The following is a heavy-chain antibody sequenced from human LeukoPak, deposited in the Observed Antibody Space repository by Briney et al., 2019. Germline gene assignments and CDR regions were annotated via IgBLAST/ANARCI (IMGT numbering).Heavy chain of an antibody. CDR3: ATLYYYDSSGYFGFQH. V-gene: IGHV4-59*01. CDR1: GGSISSYY. J-gene: IGHJ1*01. Sequence: SETLSLTXTVSGGSISSYYWSWIRQPPGKGLEWIGYIYYSGSANYNPSLKSRVTISVDTSKNQFSLKLSSVTAADAAVYYCATLYYYDSSGYFGFQHWGQGTLVTVSS. D-gene: IGHD3-22*01. CDR2: IYYSGSA.